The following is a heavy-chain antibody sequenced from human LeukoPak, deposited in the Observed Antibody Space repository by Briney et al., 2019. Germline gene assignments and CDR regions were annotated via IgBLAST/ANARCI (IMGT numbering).Heavy chain of an antibody. V-gene: IGHV4-59*01. Sequence: PSETLSLTCTVSGGSISHYYWSWIRQPPGKGLVWIGYIYYSGTTNYNPSLKSRVTISVDTSKNQFSLKLKSVTAADTAVYYCAREDPRTKVPEGMDVWGQGTTVTVSS. CDR3: AREDPRTKVPEGMDV. CDR1: GGSISHYY. CDR2: IYYSGTT. D-gene: IGHD4/OR15-4a*01. J-gene: IGHJ6*02.